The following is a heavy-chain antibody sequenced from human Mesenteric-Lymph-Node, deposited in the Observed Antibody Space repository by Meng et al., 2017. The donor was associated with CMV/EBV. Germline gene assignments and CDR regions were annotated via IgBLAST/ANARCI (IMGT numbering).Heavy chain of an antibody. J-gene: IGHJ4*02. D-gene: IGHD5-24*01. Sequence: SVKVSCKASGGTFISYAISWLRQAPGQGLEWMGGIIPIFGTANYAQKFQGRVTITTDESTSTAYMELSSLRSEGTAVYYCARGHRRDGYNFFLDYWGQGTLVTVSS. CDR2: IIPIFGTA. V-gene: IGHV1-69*05. CDR1: GGTFISYA. CDR3: ARGHRRDGYNFFLDY.